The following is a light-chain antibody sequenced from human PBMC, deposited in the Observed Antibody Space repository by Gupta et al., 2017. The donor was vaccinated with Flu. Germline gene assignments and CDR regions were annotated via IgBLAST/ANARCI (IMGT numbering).Light chain of an antibody. CDR2: GAV. CDR1: ECGSSNT. V-gene: IGKV3-20*01. CDR3: QQYGSSLALT. J-gene: IGKJ4*01. Sequence: SSSRSSRASECGSSNTLSWCLHKPGQASRLLIYGAVARAACIPDRLSGSGAATDFTLTISRLESEEVAVYHCQQYGSSLALTFGGGTKVEIK.